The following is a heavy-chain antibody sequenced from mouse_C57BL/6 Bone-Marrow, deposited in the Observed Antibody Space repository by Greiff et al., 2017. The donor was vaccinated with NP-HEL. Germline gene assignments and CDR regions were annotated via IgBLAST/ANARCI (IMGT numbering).Heavy chain of an antibody. Sequence: VQLQQPGAELVRPGSSVKLSCKASGYTFTSYWMHWVKQRPIQGLEWIGNIDPSDSETHYHQKFKDKATLTVDKSSSTAYMQLSSLTSEDSAGYYWARWGPYDYDGSWFAYWGQGTLVTVSA. J-gene: IGHJ3*01. V-gene: IGHV1-52*01. D-gene: IGHD2-4*01. CDR2: IDPSDSET. CDR1: GYTFTSYW. CDR3: ARWGPYDYDGSWFAY.